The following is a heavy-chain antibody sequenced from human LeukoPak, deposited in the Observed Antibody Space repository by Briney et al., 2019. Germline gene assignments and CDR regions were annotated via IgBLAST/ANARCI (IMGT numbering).Heavy chain of an antibody. CDR1: GFSFSSSW. D-gene: IGHD3-22*01. J-gene: IGHJ4*02. V-gene: IGHV3-74*01. CDR2: IKSDGSST. CDR3: ATDNYYDSSGYYYSPAAFDY. Sequence: GGSLRLSCVASGFSFSSSWMHWVRQAPGKGLVWVSRIKSDGSSTSYADSVKGRFTISRDNSKNTLYLQMNSLRAEDTAVYYCATDNYYDSSGYYYSPAAFDYWGQGTLVTVSS.